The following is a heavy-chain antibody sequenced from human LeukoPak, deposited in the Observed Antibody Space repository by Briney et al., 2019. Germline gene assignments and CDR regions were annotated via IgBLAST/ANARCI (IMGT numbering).Heavy chain of an antibody. CDR1: GYAFTGYY. D-gene: IGHD2-2*01. CDR3: ARARYCSSTRCYGPEDDAFDI. CDR2: INPNSGGT. Sequence: ASVKVSCKASGYAFTGYYMHWVRQARGQGLECMGWINPNSGGTNYAQKFQGRVTMTTDTSTSTAYMELRSLRYDDTALYYCARARYCSSTRCYGPEDDAFDIWGQGTMVTVSS. J-gene: IGHJ3*02. V-gene: IGHV1-2*02.